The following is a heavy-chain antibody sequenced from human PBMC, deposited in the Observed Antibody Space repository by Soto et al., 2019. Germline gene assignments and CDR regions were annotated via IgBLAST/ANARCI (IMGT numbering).Heavy chain of an antibody. V-gene: IGHV3-33*01. J-gene: IGHJ6*02. Sequence: GGSLRLSCAASGFTFSSYGMHWVRQAPGKGLEWVAVIWYDGSNKYYADSVKGRFTISRDNSKNTLYLQMNSLRAEDTAVYYCARSYCGGDCYSKSHYYYYGIDVWGQGTTVTVSS. D-gene: IGHD2-21*02. CDR2: IWYDGSNK. CDR3: ARSYCGGDCYSKSHYYYYGIDV. CDR1: GFTFSSYG.